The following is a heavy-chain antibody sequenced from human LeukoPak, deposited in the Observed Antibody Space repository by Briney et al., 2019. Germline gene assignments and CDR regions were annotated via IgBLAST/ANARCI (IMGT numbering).Heavy chain of an antibody. CDR2: ISYDGSNK. V-gene: IGHV3-30*18. CDR3: AKDPSGVYDSSGYYYGRWAFDI. Sequence: PGGSLRLSCAASGFTLSSYGMHWVRQAPGKGLEWVAVISYDGSNKYYADSVKGRFTISRDNSKNTLYLQMNSLRAEDTAVYYCAKDPSGVYDSSGYYYGRWAFDIWGQGTMVTVSS. D-gene: IGHD3-22*01. CDR1: GFTLSSYG. J-gene: IGHJ3*02.